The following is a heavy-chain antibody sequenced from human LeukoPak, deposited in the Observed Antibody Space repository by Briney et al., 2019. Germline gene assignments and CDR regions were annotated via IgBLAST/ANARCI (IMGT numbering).Heavy chain of an antibody. Sequence: GGSLRLSCAASGFTFSNAWMNWVRQAPGKGLEWVGRIKSKTDGGTTDYAAPVKGRFTISRDDSKNTLYLQMNSLNTEDTAVYYCSTTYYYDSSEGYWGQGTLVTVSS. V-gene: IGHV3-15*07. CDR2: IKSKTDGGTT. CDR3: STTYYYDSSEGY. J-gene: IGHJ4*02. CDR1: GFTFSNAW. D-gene: IGHD3-22*01.